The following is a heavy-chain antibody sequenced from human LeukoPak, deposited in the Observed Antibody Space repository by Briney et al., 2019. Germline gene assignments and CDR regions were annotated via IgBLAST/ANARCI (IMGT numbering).Heavy chain of an antibody. CDR2: ISSSGSTI. J-gene: IGHJ4*02. CDR3: ARDYGGSSLFDY. D-gene: IGHD4-23*01. Sequence: GGSLRLSCAASGFTFSSYEMNWVRQAPGRGLEWVSYISSSGSTIYYADSVKGRFTISRDNAKNSLYLQMNSLRAEDTAVYCCARDYGGSSLFDYWGQGTLVTVSS. V-gene: IGHV3-48*03. CDR1: GFTFSSYE.